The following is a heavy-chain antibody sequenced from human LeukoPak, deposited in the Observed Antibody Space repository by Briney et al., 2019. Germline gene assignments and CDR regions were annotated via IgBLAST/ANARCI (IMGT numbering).Heavy chain of an antibody. D-gene: IGHD3-16*01. Sequence: SETLSLTCSVSGGSMSSYYWSWIRQSPGKGLEWIGYIYHSGSTDYNSSLKSRGTIAEDTSKKQFSLKVSSVTAADTAVYYCARGLRGASFDYWGQGTLVTVSS. CDR3: ARGLRGASFDY. J-gene: IGHJ4*02. CDR2: IYHSGST. V-gene: IGHV4-59*01. CDR1: GGSMSSYY.